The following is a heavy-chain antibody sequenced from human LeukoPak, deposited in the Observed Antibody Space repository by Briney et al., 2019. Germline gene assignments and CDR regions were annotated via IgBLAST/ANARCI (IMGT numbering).Heavy chain of an antibody. J-gene: IGHJ3*02. V-gene: IGHV1-18*01. D-gene: IGHD2-2*01. CDR3: ARRFCSSISCYDDDAFDM. Sequence: GASVKVSCKASGYTFVSFGISWVRQAPGQGLEWMGWISGYNGNINYAQKFQGRVTMTTDTSTGTTYLELRSLRYDDTAVYYCARRFCSSISCYDDDAFDMWGQGQWSASLQ. CDR1: GYTFVSFG. CDR2: ISGYNGNI.